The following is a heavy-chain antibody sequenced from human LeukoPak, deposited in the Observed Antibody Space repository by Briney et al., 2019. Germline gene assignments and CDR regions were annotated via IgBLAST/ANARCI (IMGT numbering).Heavy chain of an antibody. V-gene: IGHV3-30-3*01. CDR1: GFTFSSYA. J-gene: IGHJ5*02. CDR2: ISYDGSNK. CDR3: ARDPYSSGWYGNEDYYWFDP. Sequence: GGSLRLSCAASGFTFSSYAMHWVRQAPGKGLEWVAVISYDGSNKYYADSVKGRFTISRDNSKNTLYLQMNSLRAEDTAAYYCARDPYSSGWYGNEDYYWFDPWGQGTLVTVSS. D-gene: IGHD6-19*01.